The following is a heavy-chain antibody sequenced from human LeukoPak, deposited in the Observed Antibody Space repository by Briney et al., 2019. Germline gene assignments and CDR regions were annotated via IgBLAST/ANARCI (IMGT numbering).Heavy chain of an antibody. J-gene: IGHJ3*02. D-gene: IGHD2-2*01. CDR1: GYTFTSHG. V-gene: IGHV1-18*04. CDR3: ARECSSTSCYVLRAFDI. CDR2: ISAYNGNT. Sequence: ASVKVSCKASGYTFTSHGISWVRQGPGQGLEWMGWISAYNGNTNYAQKLQGRVTMTTDTSTSTAYMELRSLRSDDTAVYYCARECSSTSCYVLRAFDIWGQGTMVTVSS.